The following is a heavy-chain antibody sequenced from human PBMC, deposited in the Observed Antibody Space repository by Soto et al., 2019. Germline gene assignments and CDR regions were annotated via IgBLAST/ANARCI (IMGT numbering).Heavy chain of an antibody. CDR3: ARQRVDGDYHYGSGSSPDDDY. V-gene: IGHV4-39*01. D-gene: IGHD3-10*01. J-gene: IGHJ4*02. Sequence: QLQLQESGPGLVKPSETLSLTCTVSGGSISSSSYYWGWIRQPPGKGLEWIGSIYYSGSTYYNPSLKSRVTISVDTSKNQFSLKLSSVTAADTAVYYCARQRVDGDYHYGSGSSPDDDYWGQGTLVTVSS. CDR1: GGSISSSSYY. CDR2: IYYSGST.